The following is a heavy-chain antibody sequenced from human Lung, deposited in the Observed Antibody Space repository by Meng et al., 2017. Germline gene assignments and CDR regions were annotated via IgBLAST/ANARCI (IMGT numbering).Heavy chain of an antibody. D-gene: IGHD4-17*01. CDR2: INHSGST. CDR1: GGSFSGYY. Sequence: GSLRLSCAVYGGSFSGYYWSWIRQPPGKGLEWIGEINHSGSTNYNPSLKSRVTISVDTSKNQFSLKLSSVTAADTAVYYCARPDYGDYNFDYWGQGTLVTVSS. V-gene: IGHV4-34*01. J-gene: IGHJ4*02. CDR3: ARPDYGDYNFDY.